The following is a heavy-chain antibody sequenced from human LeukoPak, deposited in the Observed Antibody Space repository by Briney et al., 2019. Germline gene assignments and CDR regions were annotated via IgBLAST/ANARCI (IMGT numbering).Heavy chain of an antibody. Sequence: GGSLRLSCVTSGFTFTNHWMSWVRQAPGKGLEWVANIREDGGHTNYVDSVKGRFTISRDNAKNSLYLQMSSLRAEDTAVYYCARAPYGLGSYSGSDYWGQGTLVTVSS. CDR3: ARAPYGLGSYSGSDY. J-gene: IGHJ4*02. CDR2: IREDGGHT. V-gene: IGHV3-7*01. D-gene: IGHD3-10*01. CDR1: GFTFTNHW.